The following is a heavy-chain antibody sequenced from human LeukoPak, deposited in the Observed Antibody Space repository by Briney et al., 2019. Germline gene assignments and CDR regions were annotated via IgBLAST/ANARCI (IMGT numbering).Heavy chain of an antibody. Sequence: GGSLGLSCAASGFTFSSYSMNWVRQAPGKGLEWVSSISSSSSYIYYADSVKGRFTISRDNAKNSLYLQMNSLRAEDTAVYYCASANPDYYGSGSYSGWGQGTLVTVSS. CDR3: ASANPDYYGSGSYSG. V-gene: IGHV3-21*01. D-gene: IGHD3-10*01. CDR2: ISSSSSYI. J-gene: IGHJ4*02. CDR1: GFTFSSYS.